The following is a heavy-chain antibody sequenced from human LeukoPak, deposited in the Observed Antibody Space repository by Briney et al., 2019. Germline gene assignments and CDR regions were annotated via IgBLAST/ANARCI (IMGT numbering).Heavy chain of an antibody. J-gene: IGHJ4*02. CDR1: GFTFSSYS. D-gene: IGHD5-18*01. CDR2: ISGSGGST. V-gene: IGHV3-23*01. Sequence: GGSLRLSCAASGFTFSSYSMNWVRQAPGKGLEWVSAISGSGGSTYYADSVKGRFTISRDNSKNTLYLQMNSLRAEDTAVYYCAKDLPLIYSYGSFDYWGQGTLVTVSS. CDR3: AKDLPLIYSYGSFDY.